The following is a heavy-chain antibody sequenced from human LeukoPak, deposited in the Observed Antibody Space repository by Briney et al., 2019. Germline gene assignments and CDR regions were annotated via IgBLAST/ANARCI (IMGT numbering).Heavy chain of an antibody. CDR2: LSYDESII. Sequence: PGRSLRLSCAASGFSFSSYAMHWVRQAPSKGLEWVAALSYDESIIYYIDSVKGRFTISRDISENTLYLQMNGLRAEDTAVYYCVKDRRGYSYGFIDSWGQGTLVTVSS. CDR3: VKDRRGYSYGFIDS. V-gene: IGHV3-30*18. J-gene: IGHJ4*02. CDR1: GFSFSSYA. D-gene: IGHD5-18*01.